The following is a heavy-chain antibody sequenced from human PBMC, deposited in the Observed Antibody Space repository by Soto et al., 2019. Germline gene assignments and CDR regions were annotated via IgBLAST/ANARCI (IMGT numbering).Heavy chain of an antibody. J-gene: IGHJ5*02. CDR3: ARDVGDDPFPGWFDP. V-gene: IGHV1-3*01. D-gene: IGHD2-21*02. CDR2: INAGNGNT. CDR1: GYTFTSYA. Sequence: QVQLVQSGAEVKKPGASVKVSCKASGYTFTSYAMHWVRQAPGQRLEWMGWINAGNGNTKYSQKFQGRVTITRDTSASTAYMELGSLRSEDTAVYYCARDVGDDPFPGWFDPWGQGTLVTVSS.